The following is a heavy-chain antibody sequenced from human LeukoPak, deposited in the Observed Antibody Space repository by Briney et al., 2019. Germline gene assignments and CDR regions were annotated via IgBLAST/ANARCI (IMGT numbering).Heavy chain of an antibody. J-gene: IGHJ4*02. CDR1: GFTFSTYS. V-gene: IGHV3-48*02. CDR3: ARDYDTSGYSFDY. CDR2: ISGSSRVI. D-gene: IGHD3-22*01. Sequence: GGSLRLSCAASGFTFSTYSMNWVRQAPGKGLEWVSYISGSSRVIYYADSVKGRFTISRDNAKNSLYLQMNSLRDEDTAVYYCARDYDTSGYSFDYWGQGTLVTVSS.